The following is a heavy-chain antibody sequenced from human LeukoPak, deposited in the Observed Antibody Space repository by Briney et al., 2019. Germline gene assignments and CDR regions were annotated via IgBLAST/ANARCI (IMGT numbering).Heavy chain of an antibody. CDR1: GGSFSGYY. D-gene: IGHD3-22*01. V-gene: IGHV4-34*01. CDR2: INHSGST. Sequence: SETLSLTCAVYGGSFSGYYWSWIRQPPGKGLEWIGEINHSGSTNYNPSLKSRVTISVDTSKNQFSLKLSPVTAADTAVYYCAGQPFQYYYDSSGPIWGQGTMVTVSS. J-gene: IGHJ3*02. CDR3: AGQPFQYYYDSSGPI.